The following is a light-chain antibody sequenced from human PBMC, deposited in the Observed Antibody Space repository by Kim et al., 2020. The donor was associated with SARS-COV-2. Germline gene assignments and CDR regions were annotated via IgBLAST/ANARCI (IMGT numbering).Light chain of an antibody. CDR3: QAWDSSVV. J-gene: IGLJ2*01. Sequence: VYPGQTASITCSGDKLGDKYACWYQQKPGQSPVLVIYQDSKRPSGIPERFSGSNSGNTATLTISGTQAMDEADYYCQAWDSSVVFGGGTQLTVL. CDR1: KLGDKY. CDR2: QDS. V-gene: IGLV3-1*01.